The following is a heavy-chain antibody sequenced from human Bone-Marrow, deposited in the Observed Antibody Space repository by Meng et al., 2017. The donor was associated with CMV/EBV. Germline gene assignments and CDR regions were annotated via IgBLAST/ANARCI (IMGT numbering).Heavy chain of an antibody. V-gene: IGHV3-48*04. Sequence: GESLKISCAVSGFTFSSFNMNWVRQAPGKGLEWVAHITGSGSTIYYADSVQGRFTISRDNAKNSLYLQMNSLRAEDTAVYYCARRYCSSTSCYKGSANDYWGQGTLVTVSS. CDR3: ARRYCSSTSCYKGSANDY. CDR1: GFTFSSFN. D-gene: IGHD2-2*02. CDR2: ITGSGSTI. J-gene: IGHJ4*02.